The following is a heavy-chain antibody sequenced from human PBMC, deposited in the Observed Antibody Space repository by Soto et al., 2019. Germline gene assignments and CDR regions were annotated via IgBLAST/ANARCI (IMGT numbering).Heavy chain of an antibody. CDR3: AHRILRTVFGLVTTTAIYFDF. CDR2: IYWDDDK. CDR1: GFSLTTSGVG. V-gene: IGHV2-5*02. D-gene: IGHD3-3*01. J-gene: IGHJ4*02. Sequence: QITLNESGPTVVKPAETLTLTCTFSGFSLTTSGVGVGWIRQSPGKAPEGLALIYWDDDKRYSASLKSRLTITKDTSKNQVVLTMARVDPADTATYYCAHRILRTVFGLVTTTAIYFDFWGQGTPVVVSS.